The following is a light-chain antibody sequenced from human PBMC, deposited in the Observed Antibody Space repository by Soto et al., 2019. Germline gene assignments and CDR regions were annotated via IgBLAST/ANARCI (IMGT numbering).Light chain of an antibody. CDR2: AAS. CDR1: QSINGY. J-gene: IGKJ3*01. V-gene: IGKV1-39*01. CDR3: QQSYSSSFT. Sequence: DLQMTQSPPSLSASVGDSVTITCRASQSINGYLSWYQQRPGKAPRVLIFAASSLQSGVPPRFSGSGSGTDFALTSTGPQSEDFATYYCQQSYSSSFTCGPGTKVDVK.